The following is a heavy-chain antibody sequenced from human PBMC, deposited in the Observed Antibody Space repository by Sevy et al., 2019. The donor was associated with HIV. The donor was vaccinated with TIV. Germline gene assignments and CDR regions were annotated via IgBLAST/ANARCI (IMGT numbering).Heavy chain of an antibody. Sequence: GGSLRLSCAASGFTFSDYYMSWIRQAPGKGLEWVSYISSSGSTIYYADSVKGRFTISRDNAKNSLYLQMNSLRAEDTAGYYCAGYPSTGYCSGGSCYSDAFDIWGQGTMVTVSS. CDR2: ISSSGSTI. V-gene: IGHV3-11*01. D-gene: IGHD2-15*01. J-gene: IGHJ3*02. CDR1: GFTFSDYY. CDR3: AGYPSTGYCSGGSCYSDAFDI.